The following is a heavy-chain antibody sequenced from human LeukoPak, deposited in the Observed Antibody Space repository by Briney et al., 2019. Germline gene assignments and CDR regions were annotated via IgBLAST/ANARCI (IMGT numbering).Heavy chain of an antibody. D-gene: IGHD5-18*01. V-gene: IGHV3-33*01. CDR3: ARDVDTSSHSSQLDP. Sequence: GGSLRLSCAMAGFTFSTFGIHWVRQTPGKGLEWAAAIQSDGSKQYYGDSVKGRCTISRDSSKNTVYLQMNSLRDEDTAVYYCARDVDTSSHSSQLDPWGQGTLVTVSS. CDR1: GFTFSTFG. J-gene: IGHJ5*02. CDR2: IQSDGSKQ.